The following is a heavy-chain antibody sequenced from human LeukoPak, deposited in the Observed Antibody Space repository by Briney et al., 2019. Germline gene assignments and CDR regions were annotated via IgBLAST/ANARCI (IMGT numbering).Heavy chain of an antibody. J-gene: IGHJ5*02. D-gene: IGHD6-6*01. CDR2: INHSGST. Sequence: PSETLSLTCAVYGGSFSGYYWSWIRQPPGEGLEWIGEINHSGSTNYNPSLKSRVTISVDTSKNQFSLKLSSVTAADTAVYYCARGLGSSSPYNWFDPWGQGTLVTVSS. V-gene: IGHV4-34*01. CDR1: GGSFSGYY. CDR3: ARGLGSSSPYNWFDP.